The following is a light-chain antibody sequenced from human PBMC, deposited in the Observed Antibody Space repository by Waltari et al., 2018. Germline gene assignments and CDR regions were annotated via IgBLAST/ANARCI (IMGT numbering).Light chain of an antibody. Sequence: EIVLTQSPATLSLSPGERATLSCRASQSINSYLAWYQQKPGQAPRLLISDASNRATGIPARFSGSGSGTDFTLTISSLEPEDFAVYYCQQRRNWWTFGQGTKVEIK. CDR1: QSINSY. CDR2: DAS. J-gene: IGKJ1*01. V-gene: IGKV3-11*01. CDR3: QQRRNWWT.